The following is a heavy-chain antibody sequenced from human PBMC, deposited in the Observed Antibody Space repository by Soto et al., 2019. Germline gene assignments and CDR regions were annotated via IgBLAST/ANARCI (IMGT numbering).Heavy chain of an antibody. CDR3: AGSGSGWFTFDC. D-gene: IGHD6-19*01. J-gene: IGHJ4*02. Sequence: EVQLLESGGGLVQPGGSLRLSCAASGFTFSNYAMSWVRQAPGKGLEWVSAVSGGGSNTYFAESVRGRFTISRDNSENTLYLQLNRLRAEDTAVYYCAGSGSGWFTFDCWGQGALLTVSS. CDR1: GFTFSNYA. CDR2: VSGGGSNT. V-gene: IGHV3-23*01.